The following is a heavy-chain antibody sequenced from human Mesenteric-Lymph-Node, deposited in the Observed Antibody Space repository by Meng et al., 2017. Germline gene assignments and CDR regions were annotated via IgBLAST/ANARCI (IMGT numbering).Heavy chain of an antibody. D-gene: IGHD5-12*01. J-gene: IGHJ4*02. CDR1: GYSISSGYY. CDR2: IYHSGST. CDR3: ARVASGYPGVY. Sequence: GSLRLSCTVSGYSISSGYYWGWIRQPPGKGLEWIGSIYHSGSTYYNPSLKSRVTISVDTSKNQFSLKLSSVTAADTAVYYCARVASGYPGVYWGRGTLVTVSS. V-gene: IGHV4-38-2*02.